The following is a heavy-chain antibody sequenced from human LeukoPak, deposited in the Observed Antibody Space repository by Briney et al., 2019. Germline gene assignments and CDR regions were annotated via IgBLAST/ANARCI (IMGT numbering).Heavy chain of an antibody. CDR2: ISGSGGST. Sequence: PGGSLRLSCAASGFTFSSYAMSWVRQAPGKGLEWVSAISGSGGSTYYADSVKGRFTISRDNSKNTLYLQMNSLRAEDTAVYYCANGPYSNFYPKYFDYWGQGTLVTVSS. V-gene: IGHV3-23*01. CDR3: ANGPYSNFYPKYFDY. J-gene: IGHJ4*02. D-gene: IGHD4-11*01. CDR1: GFTFSSYA.